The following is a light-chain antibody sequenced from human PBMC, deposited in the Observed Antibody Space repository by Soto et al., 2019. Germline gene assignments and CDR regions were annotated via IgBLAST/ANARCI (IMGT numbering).Light chain of an antibody. CDR2: DAS. V-gene: IGKV3-11*01. CDR1: ESVSNY. CDR3: QQRSNWPPIFT. J-gene: IGKJ3*01. Sequence: EIVLTQSPATLSLSPGQRATLSCRASESVSNYLAWYQQKPGQAPRLLIYDASNRDTGIPARFSGSGSGTDFSLTISSLEPGDFAVYYCQQRSNWPPIFTFGPGTKVDIK.